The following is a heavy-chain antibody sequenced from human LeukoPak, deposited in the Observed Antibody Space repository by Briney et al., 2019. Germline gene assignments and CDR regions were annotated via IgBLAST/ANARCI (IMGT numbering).Heavy chain of an antibody. CDR2: INSDGSIT. CDR1: GFTFSSYW. V-gene: IGHV3-74*01. J-gene: IGHJ4*02. D-gene: IGHD5-12*01. CDR3: ARVRATFSPHFDN. Sequence: GGSLRLSCAASGFTFSSYWMHWVRQAPGKGLMWVSRINSDGSITNYADSVKGRFTISRDNAKSTLYLQMNSLRAEDTAVYYCARVRATFSPHFDNWGQGTLVTVSS.